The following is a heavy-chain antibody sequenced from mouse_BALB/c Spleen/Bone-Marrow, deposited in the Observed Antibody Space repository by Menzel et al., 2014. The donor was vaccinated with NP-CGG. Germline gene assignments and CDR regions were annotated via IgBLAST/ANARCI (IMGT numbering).Heavy chain of an antibody. Sequence: VQLKESGGGLVQPGGSLRLSCEASGFTSIDYYMTWVRQPPGKALEWLGFIRNRANGYTTEYSASVKGRFAISRDVSQSIFYLQMNTLRAEDSATYYCARETGYAYGNFAMGYWGQGTSVTVSS. CDR1: GFTSIDYY. J-gene: IGHJ4*01. CDR3: ARETGYAYGNFAMGY. V-gene: IGHV7-3*02. D-gene: IGHD2-1*01. CDR2: IRNRANGYTT.